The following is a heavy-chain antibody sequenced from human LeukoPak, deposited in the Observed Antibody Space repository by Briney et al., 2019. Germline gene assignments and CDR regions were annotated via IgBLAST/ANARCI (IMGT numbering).Heavy chain of an antibody. V-gene: IGHV3-23*01. D-gene: IGHD4-23*01. Sequence: PGGSLRLSCAASGFAFSSYVMTWVRQAPGKGLEWVSTIDTDGDTYYAASVKGRFTISRDNSKNTLYLQMNSLRAEDTAVYYCAKDRIGGGVEDYWGQGTLVTVSS. CDR2: IDTDGDT. J-gene: IGHJ4*02. CDR3: AKDRIGGGVEDY. CDR1: GFAFSSYV.